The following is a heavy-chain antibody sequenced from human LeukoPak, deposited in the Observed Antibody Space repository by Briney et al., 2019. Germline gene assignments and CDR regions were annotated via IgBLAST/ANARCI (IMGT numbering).Heavy chain of an antibody. Sequence: PGGSLRLSCAASGFTFSPYWMSWVRQAPGKGLEWVANIKQDGSEKYYVDSVKGRFTISRDNAKNSLYLQMNSLRVEDTAVYYCARDCLGVVGRSGYYYGPPHFDYWGQGTLVTVSS. D-gene: IGHD3-22*01. V-gene: IGHV3-7*05. J-gene: IGHJ4*02. CDR3: ARDCLGVVGRSGYYYGPPHFDY. CDR1: GFTFSPYW. CDR2: IKQDGSEK.